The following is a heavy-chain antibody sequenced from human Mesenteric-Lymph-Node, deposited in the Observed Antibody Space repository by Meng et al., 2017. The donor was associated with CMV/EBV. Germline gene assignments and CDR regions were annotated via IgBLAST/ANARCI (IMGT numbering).Heavy chain of an antibody. Sequence: GESLKISCAVSGFTFSSYAMSWVRQAPGKGLEWVSTINDAGTRIDYADSVKGRFTISRDNSKNTLYLQMNSLRAEDTAVYYCAKERNLGYCSSTSCYTHFDYWGQGTLVTVSS. D-gene: IGHD2-2*02. CDR2: INDAGTRI. CDR1: GFTFSSYA. V-gene: IGHV3-23*01. CDR3: AKERNLGYCSSTSCYTHFDY. J-gene: IGHJ4*02.